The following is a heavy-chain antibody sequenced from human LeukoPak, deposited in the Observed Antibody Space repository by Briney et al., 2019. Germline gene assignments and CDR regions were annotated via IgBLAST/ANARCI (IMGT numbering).Heavy chain of an antibody. CDR1: GFTFSSYE. Sequence: PGGSPRLSCAASGFTFSSYEMNWVRQAPGKGLEWVSYISSSGSTIFYADSVKGRFTISRDNAKNSLFLQMNSLRAEDTAVYYCAREGWLHQAYYFDYWGQGTLVTVSS. CDR2: ISSSGSTI. J-gene: IGHJ4*02. D-gene: IGHD5-24*01. V-gene: IGHV3-48*03. CDR3: AREGWLHQAYYFDY.